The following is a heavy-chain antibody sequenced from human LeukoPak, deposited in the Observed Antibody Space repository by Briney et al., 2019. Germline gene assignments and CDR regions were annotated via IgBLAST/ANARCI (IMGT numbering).Heavy chain of an antibody. CDR1: GGSTSSGDYY. V-gene: IGHV4-30-4*01. CDR2: IYYSGST. J-gene: IGHJ5*02. D-gene: IGHD2-2*01. CDR3: ARSQSSTSESPLGFDP. Sequence: SSETLSLTCTVSGGSTSSGDYYWSWIRQPPGKGLEWIGYIYYSGSTYYNPPLKSRVTISVDTSKNQFSLKLSSVTAADTAVYYCARSQSSTSESPLGFDPWGQGTLVTVSS.